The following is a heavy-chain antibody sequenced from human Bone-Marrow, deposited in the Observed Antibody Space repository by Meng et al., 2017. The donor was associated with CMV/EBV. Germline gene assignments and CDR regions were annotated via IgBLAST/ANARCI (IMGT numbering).Heavy chain of an antibody. D-gene: IGHD6-6*01. CDR2: ISAYNGNT. CDR1: GYTFTSYG. CDR3: ARDLGPWSSSSLRGDY. V-gene: IGHV1-18*01. J-gene: IGHJ4*02. Sequence: ASVKVSCKASGYTFTSYGISWVRQAPGQGLEWMGWISAYNGNTNYAQKLQGRVTMTTDTSTSTAYMELRSLRSDDTAVYYCARDLGPWSSSSLRGDYWGQGTLVTVSS.